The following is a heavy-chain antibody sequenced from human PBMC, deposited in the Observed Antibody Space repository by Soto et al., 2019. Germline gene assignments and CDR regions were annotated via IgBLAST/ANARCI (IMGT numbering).Heavy chain of an antibody. CDR3: ARGPIYGSGSYLSDP. CDR2: MNPNSGNT. Sequence: QVQLVQSGAEVKKPGASVKVSCKASGYTFTRFDINWVRQATGQGLEWMGWMNPNSGNTGYAQKFQGRVTMTRNTSMSTAYMELSSLRSEDTAVYHCARGPIYGSGSYLSDPWGQGTLVTVSS. J-gene: IGHJ5*02. V-gene: IGHV1-8*01. D-gene: IGHD3-10*01. CDR1: GYTFTRFD.